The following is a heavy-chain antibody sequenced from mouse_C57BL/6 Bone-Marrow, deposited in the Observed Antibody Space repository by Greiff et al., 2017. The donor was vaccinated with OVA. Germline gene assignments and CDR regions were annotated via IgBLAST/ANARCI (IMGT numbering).Heavy chain of an antibody. CDR2: IDPETGGT. CDR1: GYTFTDYE. V-gene: IGHV1-15*01. CDR3: TGAGLMVTYWYFDV. D-gene: IGHD2-3*01. J-gene: IGHJ1*03. Sequence: VKLVESGAELVRPGASVTLSCKASGYTFTDYEMHWVKQTPVHGLEWIGAIDPETGGTAYNQKFKGKAILTADKSSSTAYMELRSLTSEDSAVYYCTGAGLMVTYWYFDVWGTGTTVTVSS.